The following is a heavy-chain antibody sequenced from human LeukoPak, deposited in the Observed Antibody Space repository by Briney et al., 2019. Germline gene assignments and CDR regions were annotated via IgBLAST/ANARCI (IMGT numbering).Heavy chain of an antibody. J-gene: IGHJ5*02. CDR3: ARRPYLETSPFDP. Sequence: GASVKVSCKASGGTFSIYAISWVRQAPGQGLEWMGGIIPIFGTANYAQKFQGRVTITAGKSTSAAYMELNSLRSEDTAVYYCARRPYLETSPFDPWGQGTLVTVSS. D-gene: IGHD3-3*01. CDR1: GGTFSIYA. CDR2: IIPIFGTA. V-gene: IGHV1-69*06.